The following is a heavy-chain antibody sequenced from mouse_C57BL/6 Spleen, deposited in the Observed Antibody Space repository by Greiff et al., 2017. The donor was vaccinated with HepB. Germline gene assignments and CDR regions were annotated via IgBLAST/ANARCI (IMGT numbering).Heavy chain of an antibody. J-gene: IGHJ1*03. V-gene: IGHV1-54*01. D-gene: IGHD1-1*01. CDR3: ARRITTVVEGWYFDV. Sequence: VQLQQSGAELVRPGTSVKVSCKASGYAFTNYLIEWVKQRPGQGLEWIGVINPGSGGTNYNENFKGKATLTADKSSSTAYMQLSSLTSEDSAVYFCARRITTVVEGWYFDVWGTGTTVTVSS. CDR2: INPGSGGT. CDR1: GYAFTNYL.